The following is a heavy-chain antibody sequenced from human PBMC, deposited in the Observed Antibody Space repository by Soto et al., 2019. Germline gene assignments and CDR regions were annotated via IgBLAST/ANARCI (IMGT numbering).Heavy chain of an antibody. D-gene: IGHD5-12*01. CDR3: ARGNHRWLQLWYFDL. CDR1: GGTFSSYT. Sequence: QVQLVQSGAEVKKPGSSVTVSCKASGGTFSSYTISCVRQAPGHGLEWMGGIIPIVGTANYAQQFQGRVTITADESTSTDYMELSSLRSEDTAVYYCARGNHRWLQLWYFDLWGRGTLVTVAS. V-gene: IGHV1-69*12. J-gene: IGHJ2*01. CDR2: IIPIVGTA.